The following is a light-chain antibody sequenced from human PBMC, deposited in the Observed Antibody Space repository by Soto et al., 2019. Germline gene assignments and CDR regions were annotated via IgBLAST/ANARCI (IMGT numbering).Light chain of an antibody. CDR3: QQRSNWPIT. V-gene: IGKV3-11*01. CDR2: DAS. Sequence: EIVMTQSPATLSVSPGGIATLSCRASQSVSSYLAWYQQKPGQAPRLLIYDASNRATGIPARFSGSGSGTDFTLTISSLEPEDFAVYYCQQRSNWPITFGQGTRLEIK. J-gene: IGKJ5*01. CDR1: QSVSSY.